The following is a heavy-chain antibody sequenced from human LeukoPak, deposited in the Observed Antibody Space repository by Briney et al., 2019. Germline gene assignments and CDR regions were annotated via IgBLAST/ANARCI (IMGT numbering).Heavy chain of an antibody. CDR2: ISSSSTI. V-gene: IGHV3-48*02. CDR3: ARDRVNCRCCY. CDR1: GFTFSSYS. Sequence: GGSLRLSCAASGFTFSSYSMNWVRQAPGKGLEWVSYISSSSTIYYADSVKGRFTISRDNAKNSLYLQMNSLRDEDTAVYYCARDRVNCRCCYWGQGTLVTVSS. D-gene: IGHD1-1*01. J-gene: IGHJ4*02.